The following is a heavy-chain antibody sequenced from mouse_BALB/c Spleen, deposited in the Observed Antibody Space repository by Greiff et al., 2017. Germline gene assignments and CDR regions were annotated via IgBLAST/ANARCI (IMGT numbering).Heavy chain of an antibody. Sequence: EVQLQESGGGLVQPGGSLKLSCAASGFTFSSYTMSWVRQTPEKRLEWVAYISNGGGSTYYPDTVKGRFTISRDNAKNTLYLQMSSLKSEDTAMYYCARHDYGSSYGAMDYWGQGTSVTVSS. CDR1: GFTFSSYT. V-gene: IGHV5-12-2*01. CDR3: ARHDYGSSYGAMDY. CDR2: ISNGGGST. J-gene: IGHJ4*01. D-gene: IGHD1-1*01.